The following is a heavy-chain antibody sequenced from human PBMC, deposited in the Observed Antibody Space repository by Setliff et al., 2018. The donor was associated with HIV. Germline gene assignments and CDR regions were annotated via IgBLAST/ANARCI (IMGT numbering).Heavy chain of an antibody. CDR2: IFNDGRT. CDR1: GGFISSSSYY. CDR3: VALSVVQTQAMELAWFEP. Sequence: SSETLSLTCTVSGGFISSSSYYWGWIRQPPGKGLEWIGSIFNDGRTYYNPSLKSRITIPMDTSTNQFSLKLSSVTAADTAVYFCVALSVVQTQAMELAWFEPWGQGTPVTVSS. V-gene: IGHV4-39*01. D-gene: IGHD1-26*01. J-gene: IGHJ5*02.